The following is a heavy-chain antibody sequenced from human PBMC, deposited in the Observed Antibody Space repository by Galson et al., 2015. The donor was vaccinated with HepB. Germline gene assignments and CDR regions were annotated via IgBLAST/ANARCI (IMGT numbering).Heavy chain of an antibody. V-gene: IGHV3-69-1*01. CDR2: ISSSGTV. Sequence: SLRLSCAASGFFFSDYNMNWVRQAPGKGREWVSSISSSGTVYYADSLKGRSTISRDNAKNSLDLQVNSLRAEDTAVYYCARDLFAVSPPPTNYMDVWGTGTTVTVSS. D-gene: IGHD3-3*01. J-gene: IGHJ6*03. CDR3: ARDLFAVSPPPTNYMDV. CDR1: GFFFSDYN.